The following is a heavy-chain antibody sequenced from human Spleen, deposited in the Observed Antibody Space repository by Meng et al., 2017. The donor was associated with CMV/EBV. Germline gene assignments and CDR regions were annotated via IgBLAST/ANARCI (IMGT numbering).Heavy chain of an antibody. CDR1: GFAFGSYT. CDR3: TKTRNGYGGADY. Sequence: GGSLRLSCVASGFAFGSYTMTWVRQSAEKGLETVAMVSAIDDSTYYADFVKGRFIISRDNSKNTVSLEMRSLTVEDTAIYYCTKTRNGYGGADYWGQGALVTVSS. J-gene: IGHJ4*02. CDR2: VSAIDDST. V-gene: IGHV3-23*01. D-gene: IGHD5-12*01.